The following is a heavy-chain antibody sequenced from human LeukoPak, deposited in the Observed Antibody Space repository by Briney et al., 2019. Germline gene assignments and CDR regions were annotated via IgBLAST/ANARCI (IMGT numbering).Heavy chain of an antibody. CDR1: GGSINNYY. CDR2: INYSGGT. CDR3: ARSYDSRGYYFYGMDV. J-gene: IGHJ6*02. Sequence: PTETLSLTCTVSGGSINNYYWSWIRQPPGKGLEWIAYINYSGGTSYNPSLKSRVTLSVDTSKNQFSLKLTSVTAADTAVYHCARSYDSRGYYFYGMDVWGQGTTVTVSS. D-gene: IGHD2-8*01. V-gene: IGHV4-59*01.